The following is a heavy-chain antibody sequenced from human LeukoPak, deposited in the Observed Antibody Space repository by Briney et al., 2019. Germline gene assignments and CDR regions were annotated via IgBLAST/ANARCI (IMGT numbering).Heavy chain of an antibody. CDR1: GDSVSSNSAA. D-gene: IGHD3-10*01. CDR3: ARETTLLRGVINPIDY. Sequence: SQTLSLTCAISGDSVSSNSAAWNWIRRSPSRGLEWLGRTYYRSEWFNEYALSVQSRITINPDTSKNQVSLQLNSVTPDDTAVYYCARETTLLRGVINPIDYWGQGTPVTVSS. V-gene: IGHV6-1*01. J-gene: IGHJ4*02. CDR2: TYYRSEWFN.